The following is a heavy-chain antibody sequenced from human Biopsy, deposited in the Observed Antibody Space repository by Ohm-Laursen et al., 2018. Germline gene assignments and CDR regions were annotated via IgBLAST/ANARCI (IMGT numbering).Heavy chain of an antibody. CDR3: ARGPRGLVAITATAYYFDF. J-gene: IGHJ4*02. Sequence: ASVKVSCKVSGYSFTNYYLHWVRQAPGQGLQWMGRINPNNDNTVYAQQFQGRVTMTKDTSTSTVYMDLSSLTFDDSAVYYCARGPRGLVAITATAYYFDFWGQGNLVTVSS. D-gene: IGHD1-20*01. CDR1: GYSFTNYY. V-gene: IGHV1-46*01. CDR2: INPNNDNT.